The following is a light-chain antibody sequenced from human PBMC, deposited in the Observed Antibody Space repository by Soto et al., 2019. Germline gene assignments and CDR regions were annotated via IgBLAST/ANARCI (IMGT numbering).Light chain of an antibody. CDR3: GTWDSSLSAGV. Sequence: QPVLTQPPSVSAAPGQKVTISCSGSSSNIGNNYVSWYQQLPGTAPKLLIYENNKRPSGIPDRFSGSKSGTLATLGITGLQTGDEADYYCGTWDSSLSAGVFGGATKLTVL. J-gene: IGLJ2*01. CDR1: SSNIGNNY. V-gene: IGLV1-51*02. CDR2: ENN.